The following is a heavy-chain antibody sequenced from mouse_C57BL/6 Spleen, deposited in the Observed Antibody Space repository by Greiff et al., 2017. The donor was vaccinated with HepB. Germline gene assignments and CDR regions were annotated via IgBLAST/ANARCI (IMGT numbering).Heavy chain of an antibody. CDR3: AIHTSLDY. J-gene: IGHJ4*01. Sequence: EVKLVESGGGLVQPGGSLKLSCAASGFTFSDYYMYWVRQTPEKRLEWVAYISNGGGSNYYPDTVKGRFTISRDNAKNTLYLQMSRLKSEDTAMYYCAIHTSLDYWGQGTSVTVSS. D-gene: IGHD2-12*01. CDR2: ISNGGGSN. CDR1: GFTFSDYY. V-gene: IGHV5-12*01.